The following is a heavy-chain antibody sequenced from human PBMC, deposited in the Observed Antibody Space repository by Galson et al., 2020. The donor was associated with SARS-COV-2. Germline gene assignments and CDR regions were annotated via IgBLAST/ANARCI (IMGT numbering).Heavy chain of an antibody. V-gene: IGHV4-30-4*08. CDR3: AREKLYDSSGSYPDY. Sequence: SETLSLTCTVSGGSISSGDYYWSWIRQPPGKGLEWIGYIYYSGSTYYNPSLKSRVTISVDTSKNQFSLKLSSVTAADTAVYYCAREKLYDSSGSYPDYWGQGTLVTVSS. CDR2: IYYSGST. J-gene: IGHJ4*02. D-gene: IGHD3-22*01. CDR1: GGSISSGDYY.